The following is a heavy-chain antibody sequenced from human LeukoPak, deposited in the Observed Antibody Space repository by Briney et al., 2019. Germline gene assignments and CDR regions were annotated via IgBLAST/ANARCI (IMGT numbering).Heavy chain of an antibody. CDR1: GGSISSGDYC. Sequence: TSETLSLSCAVSGGSISSGDYCWSCIRQPPRKGLEWIGYINYSGTTYYNPSLRSRVTISVDTSKNQFALKLSSVTAADTAVYYCARVSTIEWGYSSSWDNYYFDYLGQGTLVTVSS. CDR3: ARVSTIEWGYSSSWDNYYFDY. J-gene: IGHJ4*02. CDR2: INYSGTT. V-gene: IGHV4-30-4*01. D-gene: IGHD6-13*01.